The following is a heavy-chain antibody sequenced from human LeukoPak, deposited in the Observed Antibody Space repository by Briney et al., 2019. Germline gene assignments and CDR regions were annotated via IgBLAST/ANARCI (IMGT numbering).Heavy chain of an antibody. CDR3: AKDSLRWSYFYYGMDV. D-gene: IGHD4-23*01. CDR1: GFTLSSYG. V-gene: IGHV3-30*18. J-gene: IGHJ6*02. CDR2: ISYAGSNK. Sequence: GRSLRLSCAASGFTLSSYGMHWVRQAPGKGLEWVAVISYAGSNKYYVDSVKGRFTISRDNSKNTLYLQMNSLRAEDTAAYYCAKDSLRWSYFYYGMDVWGQGTTVTVSS.